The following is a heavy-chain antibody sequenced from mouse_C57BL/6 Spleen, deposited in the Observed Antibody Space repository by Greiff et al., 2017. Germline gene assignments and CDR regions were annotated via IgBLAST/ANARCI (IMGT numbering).Heavy chain of an antibody. CDR3: ASRPMDY. V-gene: IGHV1-82*01. J-gene: IGHJ4*01. CDR1: GYAFSSSW. CDR2: IYPGDGDT. Sequence: VQLQQSGPELVKPGASVKISCKASGYAFSSSWMNWVKQRPGKGLEWIGRIYPGDGDTNYNGKFKGKATLTADKSSSTAYMKLSSLTSEDSAVYFCASRPMDYWGQGTSVTVSS.